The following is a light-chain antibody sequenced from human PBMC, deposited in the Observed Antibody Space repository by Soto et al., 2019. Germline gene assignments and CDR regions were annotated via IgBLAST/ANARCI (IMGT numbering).Light chain of an antibody. CDR2: EVS. J-gene: IGLJ2*01. CDR3: SSYAGSNNLGL. V-gene: IGLV2-8*01. CDR1: SSDVGGYNY. Sequence: QSALTQPPSASGSPGQSVTISCTGTSSDVGGYNYVSWYQQHPGKAPKLMIYEVSKLPSGVPDRFSGSKSFNTASLTVSGLQAEYEADYYCSSYAGSNNLGLFGGGTKLTVL.